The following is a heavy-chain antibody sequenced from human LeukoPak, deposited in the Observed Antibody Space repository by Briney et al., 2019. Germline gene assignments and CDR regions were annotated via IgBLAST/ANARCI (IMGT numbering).Heavy chain of an antibody. J-gene: IGHJ4*02. CDR3: ARVVYYDSSGYYRGGFDY. Sequence: GGSLRLSCAASGFSFSNYYMTWVRQAPGKGLEWVANIKQDGSEKYYVDSVKVRFSISRDNAKNSLYLQMNSLRAEDTAVYFCARVVYYDSSGYYRGGFDYWGQGTLVTVSS. D-gene: IGHD3-22*01. CDR1: GFSFSNYY. CDR2: IKQDGSEK. V-gene: IGHV3-7*01.